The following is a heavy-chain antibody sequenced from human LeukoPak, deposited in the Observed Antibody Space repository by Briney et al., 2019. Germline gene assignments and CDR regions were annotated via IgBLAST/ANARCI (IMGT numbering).Heavy chain of an antibody. V-gene: IGHV3-30*18. CDR3: AKDIAGAFLEWTFDY. CDR2: ISYDGSNK. D-gene: IGHD3-3*01. CDR1: GFTFSSYG. J-gene: IGHJ4*02. Sequence: GRSLRLSCAASGFTFSSYGMHWVRQAPGKGLEWVAVISYDGSNKYYADSVKGRFTISRDNSKNTLYLQMNSLRAEDTAVYYCAKDIAGAFLEWTFDYWGQGTLVTGSS.